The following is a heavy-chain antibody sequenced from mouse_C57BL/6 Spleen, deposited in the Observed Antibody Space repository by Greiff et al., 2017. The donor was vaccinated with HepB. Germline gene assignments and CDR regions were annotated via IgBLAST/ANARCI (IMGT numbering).Heavy chain of an antibody. CDR3: ARHYGSSYPFDY. CDR2: INPYNGGT. Sequence: EVQLQQSGPVLVKPGASVKMSCKASGYTFTDYYMNWVKQSHGKSLEWIGVINPYNGGTSYNQKFKGKATLTVDKSSSTAYMELNILTSEDSAVYYCARHYGSSYPFDYWGQGTTLTVSS. J-gene: IGHJ2*01. V-gene: IGHV1-19*01. CDR1: GYTFTDYY. D-gene: IGHD1-1*01.